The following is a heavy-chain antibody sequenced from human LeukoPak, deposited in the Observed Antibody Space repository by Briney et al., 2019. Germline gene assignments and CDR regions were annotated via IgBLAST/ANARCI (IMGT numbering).Heavy chain of an antibody. J-gene: IGHJ4*02. CDR1: GFTFSDFY. V-gene: IGHV3-11*01. CDR3: ARDGMGSYDQ. D-gene: IGHD3-10*01. CDR2: ISASGHSM. Sequence: GGSLRLSCAASGFTFSDFYMFWIRQAPGKGLEWVSYISASGHSMYYGDSEKGRFTISRDNAKNSLYLQMNSLRAEDTAVYYCARDGMGSYDQWGQGTLVTVSS.